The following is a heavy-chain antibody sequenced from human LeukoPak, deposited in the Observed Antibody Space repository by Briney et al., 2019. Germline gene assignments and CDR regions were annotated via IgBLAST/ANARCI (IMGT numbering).Heavy chain of an antibody. V-gene: IGHV3-48*03. CDR2: ISSSGSTI. CDR3: VRDIYGDYGFDF. J-gene: IGHJ3*01. D-gene: IGHD4-17*01. Sequence: PGGSLRLSCAASGFTFSSYEMNWVRQAPGKGLEWVSYISSSGSTIYYADSVKGRFTISRDNSKNTLYLQMNSLRAEDTAEYYCVRDIYGDYGFDFWGQGTMVTVSS. CDR1: GFTFSSYE.